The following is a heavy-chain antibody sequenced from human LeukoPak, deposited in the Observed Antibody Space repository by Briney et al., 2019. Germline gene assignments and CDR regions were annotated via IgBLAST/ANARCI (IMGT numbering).Heavy chain of an antibody. CDR3: TRNVASSPTIHWFVP. J-gene: IGHJ5*02. CDR1: GLTVSSNY. Sequence: GGSLRLSCAASGLTVSSNYMNWVRQAPGKGLEWVSVIYSGGYTYYADSVKGRFTISRDNSKNTLYLQMSSLRDEDTAVYYCTRNVASSPTIHWFVPWGQGTLVTVSS. CDR2: IYSGGYT. D-gene: IGHD5/OR15-5a*01. V-gene: IGHV3-53*01.